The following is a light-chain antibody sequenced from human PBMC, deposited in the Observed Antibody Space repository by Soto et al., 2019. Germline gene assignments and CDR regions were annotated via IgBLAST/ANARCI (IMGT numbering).Light chain of an antibody. CDR2: VAS. J-gene: IGKJ4*01. Sequence: DIQMTQSPSSLSASVGDRVTITCRASQSVGTYVSWYQQKEGKAPKLLINVASTLQSGVASTFSGSGSGTDFTLAISSLQPEDFATYYCQQSASTPQTLGGGTKVDI. V-gene: IGKV1-39*01. CDR3: QQSASTPQT. CDR1: QSVGTY.